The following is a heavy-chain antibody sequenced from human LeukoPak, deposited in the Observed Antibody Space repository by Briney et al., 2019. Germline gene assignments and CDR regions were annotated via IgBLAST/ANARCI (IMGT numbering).Heavy chain of an antibody. D-gene: IGHD5-18*01. V-gene: IGHV3-7*03. CDR3: ARDWGYSYGYNYFDY. CDR1: GFTFSSYW. J-gene: IGHJ4*02. CDR2: IKQDGSEK. Sequence: GGSLRLSCAASGFTFSSYWMSWVRRAPGKGLEWVANIKQDGSEKYYVDSVKGRFTISRDNAKNSLYLQMNSLRAEDTAVYYCARDWGYSYGYNYFDYWGQGTLVTVSS.